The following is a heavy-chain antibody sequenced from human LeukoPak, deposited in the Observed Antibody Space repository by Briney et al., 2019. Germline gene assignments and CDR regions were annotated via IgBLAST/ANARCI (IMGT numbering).Heavy chain of an antibody. CDR3: ARGEGVNYRYSGFGYFNAVDY. D-gene: IGHD3-16*02. Sequence: GASVKVSCKASGYTFSGFYIHWVRQAPGQGLEWMGWINPNSGVTNYAQKLQGRVTITRDTSISTAYMQLSRLRSDDTAVYYCARGEGVNYRYSGFGYFNAVDYWGQGTLVTVSS. V-gene: IGHV1-2*02. CDR1: GYTFSGFY. CDR2: INPNSGVT. J-gene: IGHJ4*02.